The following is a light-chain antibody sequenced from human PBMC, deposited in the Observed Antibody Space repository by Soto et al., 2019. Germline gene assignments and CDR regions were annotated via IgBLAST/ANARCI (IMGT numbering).Light chain of an antibody. Sequence: IVLTQSPGTLSLSPGERATLSCRASQSVSSNYLAWYQQKPGQAPRPLIYGASSRATGIPDRFSGSGAGTDFTLTISRLESEDFAVYYCQQYGSSQWTFGQGTKVDIK. J-gene: IGKJ1*01. CDR2: GAS. CDR3: QQYGSSQWT. V-gene: IGKV3-20*01. CDR1: QSVSSNY.